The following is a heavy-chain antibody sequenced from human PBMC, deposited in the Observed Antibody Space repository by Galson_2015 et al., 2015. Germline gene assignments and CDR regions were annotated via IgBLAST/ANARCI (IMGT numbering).Heavy chain of an antibody. J-gene: IGHJ6*03. D-gene: IGHD3-16*01. CDR3: AKDHKWTSNAFGIHSVTDYPYMDV. CDR2: ISTGGTT. Sequence: SLRLSCAASGFTFSDYAMNWVRQAPGKGLEWVSAISTGGTTYYADSVKGRFSISRDNSKSMLYLQMNSLRAEETAVYYCAKDHKWTSNAFGIHSVTDYPYMDVWGKATAVIVSS. V-gene: IGHV3-23*01. CDR1: GFTFSDYA.